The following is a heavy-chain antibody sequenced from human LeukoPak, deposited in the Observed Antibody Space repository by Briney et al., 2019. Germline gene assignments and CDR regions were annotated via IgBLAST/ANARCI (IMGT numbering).Heavy chain of an antibody. J-gene: IGHJ6*02. V-gene: IGHV3-30-3*01. CDR3: ARELHDYSNSRTPVYYYGMDV. CDR1: GLTFSGYD. CDR2: ISYDGSNK. Sequence: TGGSLRLSCAASGLTFSGYDMHWVRQAPGKGLEWVAVISYDGSNKYYADSVKGRFTISRDNSKNTLYLQMNSLRAEDTAVYYCARELHDYSNSRTPVYYYGMDVWGQGTTVTVSS. D-gene: IGHD4-11*01.